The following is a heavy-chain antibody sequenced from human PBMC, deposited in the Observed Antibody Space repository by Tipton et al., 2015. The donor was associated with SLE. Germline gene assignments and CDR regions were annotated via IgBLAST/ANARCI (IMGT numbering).Heavy chain of an antibody. Sequence: QSGAEVKKPGASVNVSCKASGYLFAGYYMHWVRQAPGQGLEWVGRISPSNGGTDYAQKFQGRVTMTTDTSTSTASMDLRSLRSDDTAVYYCARANPFYSGYDFDYWGQGTLVTVSS. CDR3: ARANPFYSGYDFDY. D-gene: IGHD5-12*01. CDR2: ISPSNGGT. CDR1: GYLFAGYY. V-gene: IGHV1-2*06. J-gene: IGHJ4*02.